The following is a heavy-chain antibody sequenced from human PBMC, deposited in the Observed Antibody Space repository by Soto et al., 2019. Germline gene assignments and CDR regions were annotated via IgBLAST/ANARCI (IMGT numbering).Heavy chain of an antibody. CDR3: AKDRDYPRDQFHY. Sequence: GGSLRLSCTASGFTFTYYAFSWVRQAPGKGLEWVSAISANGQGIYYADSVRDRFTISRDNSKNTVFLHMDSLRAEDTAVYYCAKDRDYPRDQFHYWGQGTLVTVSS. J-gene: IGHJ4*02. D-gene: IGHD2-2*01. CDR2: ISANGQGI. CDR1: GFTFTYYA. V-gene: IGHV3-23*01.